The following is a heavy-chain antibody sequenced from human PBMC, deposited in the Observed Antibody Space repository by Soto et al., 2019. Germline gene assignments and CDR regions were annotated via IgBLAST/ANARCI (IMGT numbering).Heavy chain of an antibody. CDR2: IYYSGST. CDR3: ARVYDYIWGSYRYDAFDI. CDR1: GGSISSYY. J-gene: IGHJ3*02. V-gene: IGHV4-59*01. D-gene: IGHD3-16*02. Sequence: PSETLSLTCTVSGGSISSYYWSWIRQPPGKGLEWIGYIYYSGSTNYNPSLKSRVTISVDTSKNQFSLKLSSVTAADTAVYYCARVYDYIWGSYRYDAFDIWGQGTMVTVSS.